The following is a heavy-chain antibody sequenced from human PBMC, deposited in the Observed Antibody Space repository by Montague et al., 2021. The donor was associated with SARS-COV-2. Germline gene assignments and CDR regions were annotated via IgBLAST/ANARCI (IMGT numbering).Heavy chain of an antibody. CDR2: IYHSGST. CDR1: GFSISTGYY. J-gene: IGHJ4*02. V-gene: IGHV4-38-2*02. D-gene: IGHD3-22*01. CDR3: ASSYDSTGHVGY. Sequence: SETLSLTCTVSGFSISTGYYWGWIRQPPGKGLEWIGSIYHSGSTYYNPSLKSRVTISVDTSKNQFSLKLSSVTAADTAVYYCASSYDSTGHVGYRGQGTLVTVSS.